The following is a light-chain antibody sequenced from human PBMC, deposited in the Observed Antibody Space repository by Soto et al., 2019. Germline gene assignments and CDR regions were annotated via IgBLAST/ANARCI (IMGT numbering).Light chain of an antibody. Sequence: QPVLTQPPSASATPGQGVTVSCSGSASNIGTFYVSWYQHLPGTAPKLLIYADNQRPSGVPDRFSGSKSGTSASLAISGLRSGDEADYYCTSWDDNLSAVVFGGVTKLTVL. CDR1: ASNIGTFY. V-gene: IGLV1-47*02. J-gene: IGLJ2*01. CDR2: ADN. CDR3: TSWDDNLSAVV.